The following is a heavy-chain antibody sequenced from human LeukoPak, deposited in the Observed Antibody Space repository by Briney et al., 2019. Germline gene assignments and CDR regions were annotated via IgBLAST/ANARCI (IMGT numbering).Heavy chain of an antibody. CDR1: GFTFDDYG. CDR3: VLTSGSGSYRGYLNY. V-gene: IGHV3-20*01. CDR2: INWNGGST. Sequence: GGSLRLSCVASGFTFDDYGIGWVRQAPGKGLEWVSGINWNGGSTDYADSVKGRFTISRDNAKNSVYLRMSSLRVEDTALYHCVLTSGSGSYRGYLNYWGQGTLVTVSS. D-gene: IGHD3-10*01. J-gene: IGHJ4*02.